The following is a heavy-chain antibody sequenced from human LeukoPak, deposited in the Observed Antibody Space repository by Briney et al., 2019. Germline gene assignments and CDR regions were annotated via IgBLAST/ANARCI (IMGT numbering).Heavy chain of an antibody. CDR2: ISISCSTI. J-gene: IGHJ4*02. D-gene: IGHD3-10*01. CDR1: GFTVSSYE. Sequence: PGGSLRLSCAASGFTVSSYEMNWVRQAPGKGLELVSYISISCSTIYYADSVKGRFTISRDNDRNSLYLQMNSVRAEDTAVYYCARVRSSGSPLDYWGQGTLVTVSS. CDR3: ARVRSSGSPLDY. V-gene: IGHV3-48*03.